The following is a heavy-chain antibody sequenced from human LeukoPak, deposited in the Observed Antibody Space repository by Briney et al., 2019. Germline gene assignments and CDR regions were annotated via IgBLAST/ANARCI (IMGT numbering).Heavy chain of an antibody. V-gene: IGHV1-18*01. CDR1: GYTFTSYG. D-gene: IGHD4-17*01. Sequence: ASVKVSCKASGYTFTSYGISWVRQAPGQGLEWMGWISAYNGKTNYAQKLQGRVTMTTDTSTSTAYMELRSLRSEDTAVYYCARERYGDYNYGMDVWGQGTTVTVSS. CDR2: ISAYNGKT. J-gene: IGHJ6*02. CDR3: ARERYGDYNYGMDV.